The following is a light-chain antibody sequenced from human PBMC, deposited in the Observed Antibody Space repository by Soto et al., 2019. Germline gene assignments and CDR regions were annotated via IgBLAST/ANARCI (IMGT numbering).Light chain of an antibody. J-gene: IGKJ5*01. V-gene: IGKV3-20*01. CDR1: QSVSSY. CDR3: QQYDNSPIT. Sequence: EIVLTQSPAPLSLSPGERATLSCRASQSVSSYLAWYQQKPGQAPRLLIYGASSRATGIPDRFSGTGSETDFTLTISRLEPEDVAVYYCQQYDNSPITFGQGTRLEIK. CDR2: GAS.